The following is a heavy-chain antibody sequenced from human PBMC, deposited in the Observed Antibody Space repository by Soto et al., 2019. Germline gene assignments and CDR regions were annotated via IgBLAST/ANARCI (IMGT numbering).Heavy chain of an antibody. V-gene: IGHV5-10-1*01. CDR2: IDPSDSYT. Sequence: PGESLKISCKGSGYSFTSYWISWVRQMPGKGLEWMGRIDPSDSYTNYSPSFQGHVTISADKSISTAYLQWSSLKASDTAMYYCARIFAPAVARPKYYYYGMDVWGQRTTDTVSS. CDR1: GYSFTSYW. D-gene: IGHD6-19*01. J-gene: IGHJ6*02. CDR3: ARIFAPAVARPKYYYYGMDV.